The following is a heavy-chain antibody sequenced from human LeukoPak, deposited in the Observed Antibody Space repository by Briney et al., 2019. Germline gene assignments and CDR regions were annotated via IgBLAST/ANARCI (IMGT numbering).Heavy chain of an antibody. CDR2: INWNGGST. D-gene: IGHD3-22*01. J-gene: IGHJ3*02. CDR1: GFTFSSYG. CDR3: ARVTYDSSGSDAFDI. V-gene: IGHV3-20*04. Sequence: GGSLRLSCAASGFTFSSYGMSWVRQAPGKGLEWVSGINWNGGSTGYADSVKGRFTISRDNAKNSLYLQMNSLRAEDTALYYCARVTYDSSGSDAFDIWGQGTMVTVSS.